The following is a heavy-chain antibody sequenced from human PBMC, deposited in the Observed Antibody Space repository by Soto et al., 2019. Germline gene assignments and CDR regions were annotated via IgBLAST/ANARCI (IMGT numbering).Heavy chain of an antibody. Sequence: GGSLRLSCAASGFTFSWYSMNWVRQAPGKGLEWVSSISSSSSYIYYADSVKGRFTISRDNAKNSLYLQMNSLRAEDTAVYYCARVHYYDSSGYSHWGQGTLVTVSS. V-gene: IGHV3-21*01. CDR1: GFTFSWYS. J-gene: IGHJ4*02. D-gene: IGHD3-22*01. CDR3: ARVHYYDSSGYSH. CDR2: ISSSSSYI.